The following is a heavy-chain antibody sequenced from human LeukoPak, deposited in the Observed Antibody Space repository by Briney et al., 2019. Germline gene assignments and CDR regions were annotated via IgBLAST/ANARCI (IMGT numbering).Heavy chain of an antibody. CDR1: GGSFSGYY. CDR3: ARDRKQLWLSYYYGMDV. D-gene: IGHD5-18*01. J-gene: IGHJ6*02. Sequence: SETLSLTCAVYGGSFSGYYWSWIRQPPGKGLEWIGEINHSGSTNCNPSLKSRVTISVDTSKNQFSLKLSSVTAADTAVYYCARDRKQLWLSYYYGMDVWGQGTTVTVSS. V-gene: IGHV4-34*01. CDR2: INHSGST.